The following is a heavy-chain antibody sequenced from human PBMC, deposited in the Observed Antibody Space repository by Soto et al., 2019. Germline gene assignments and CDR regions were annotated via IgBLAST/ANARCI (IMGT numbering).Heavy chain of an antibody. V-gene: IGHV5-10-1*01. CDR1: GYSFTSYW. CDR3: ASSSDPRSYPFDY. J-gene: IGHJ4*02. D-gene: IGHD2-2*01. Sequence: GESLKISCNGSGYSFTSYWISWVRQMPGKGLEWMGRIDPSDSYTNYSPSFQGHVTISADKSISTAYLQWSSLKASDTAMYYCASSSDPRSYPFDYWGQGTLVTVS. CDR2: IDPSDSYT.